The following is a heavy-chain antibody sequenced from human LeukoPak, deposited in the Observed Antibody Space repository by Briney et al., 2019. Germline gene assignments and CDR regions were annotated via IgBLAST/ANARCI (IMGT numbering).Heavy chain of an antibody. Sequence: GGSLRPSCAASGFTFSSYSMNWVRQAPGKGLEWVSSISSSSSYIYYADSVKGRFTISRDNAKNSLYLQMNSLRAEDTAVYYCGRAGITMVRGVIIRKGNWFDPWGQGTLVTVSS. CDR3: GRAGITMVRGVIIRKGNWFDP. CDR1: GFTFSSYS. CDR2: ISSSSSYI. D-gene: IGHD3-10*01. V-gene: IGHV3-21*01. J-gene: IGHJ5*02.